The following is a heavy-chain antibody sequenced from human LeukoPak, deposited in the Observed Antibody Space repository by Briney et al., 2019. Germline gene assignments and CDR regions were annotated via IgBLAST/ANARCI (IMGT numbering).Heavy chain of an antibody. V-gene: IGHV1-46*01. CDR1: GYTFTSYD. CDR3: ARDPGGSGPPQFGFDP. D-gene: IGHD3-16*01. CDR2: INPSGGST. J-gene: IGHJ5*02. Sequence: ASVKVSCKASGYTFTSYDINWVRQAPGQGLEWMGIINPSGGSTSYAQKFQGRVTMTRDTSTSTVYMELSSLRSEDTAVYYCARDPGGSGPPQFGFDPWGQGTLVTVSS.